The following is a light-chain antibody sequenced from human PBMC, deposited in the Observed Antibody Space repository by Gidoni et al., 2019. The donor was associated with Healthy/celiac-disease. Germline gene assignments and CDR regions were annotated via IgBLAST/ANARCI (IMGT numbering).Light chain of an antibody. CDR1: QSISSY. J-gene: IGKJ4*01. Sequence: DIQMTQSPSSLSASVGDRVTITCRASQSISSYLNWYQQKPGKAPKLLIYAASSLQSGVPSRFRGSGAGTDFTPTISSLQPEDFATYYCQQSYSTPLTFGGGTKVEIK. CDR3: QQSYSTPLT. V-gene: IGKV1-39*01. CDR2: AAS.